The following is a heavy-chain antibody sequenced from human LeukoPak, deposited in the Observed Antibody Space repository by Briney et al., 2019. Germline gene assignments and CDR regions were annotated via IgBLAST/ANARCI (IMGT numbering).Heavy chain of an antibody. V-gene: IGHV1-69*05. CDR3: AXXXAGXTAY. Sequence: SVKVSCKASGGTFSSYAISWVRQAPGQGLEWMGRIIPIFGTANYAQKFQGRVTITTDESTSTAYMELSSLRSEDTAVYYCAXXXAGXTAYXGQGTLVTXXS. J-gene: IGHJ4*02. CDR2: IIPIFGTA. D-gene: IGHD2-21*02. CDR1: GGTFSSYA.